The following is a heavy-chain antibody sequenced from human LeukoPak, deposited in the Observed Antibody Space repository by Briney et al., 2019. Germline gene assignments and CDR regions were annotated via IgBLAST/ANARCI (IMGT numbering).Heavy chain of an antibody. CDR2: ISYDGSNK. D-gene: IGHD2-21*02. V-gene: IGHV3-30*18. CDR1: GFTVSSYG. CDR3: AKDLGSFCGGDCPPLN. J-gene: IGHJ4*02. Sequence: PGGSLRLSCAASGFTVSSYGMHWVRQGPGKGLEWVAVISYDGSNKYYADSVKGRFTISRDNSKNTLYLQMNSLRAEDTAVYYCAKDLGSFCGGDCPPLNWGQGTLVTVSS.